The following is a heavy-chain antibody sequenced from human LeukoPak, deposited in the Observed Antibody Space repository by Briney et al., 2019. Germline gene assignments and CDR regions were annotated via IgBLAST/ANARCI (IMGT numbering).Heavy chain of an antibody. J-gene: IGHJ4*02. CDR2: INPSGSST. CDR3: AKGHYYDT. CDR1: GYTFTRYH. D-gene: IGHD3-22*01. V-gene: IGHV1-46*03. Sequence: ASVKVSFKASGYTFTRYHMHWLRQAPGQGLEWMGIINPSGSSTSYAQKFQGRVTMTRDTSTSTVYVELSNLRTEDTAVYYCAKGHYYDTWGQGTLVTVSS.